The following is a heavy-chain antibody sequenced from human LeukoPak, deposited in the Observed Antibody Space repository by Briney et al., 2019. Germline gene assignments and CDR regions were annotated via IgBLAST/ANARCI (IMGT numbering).Heavy chain of an antibody. Sequence: GGSLRLSCAASGFTLSSYSMNWVRQAPGKGLEWVSSISSSSSYIYYADSVKGRFTISRDNAKNSLYLQMNSLRAEDTAVYYCARVAGGWFDHWGQGTLVTVSS. V-gene: IGHV3-21*01. CDR1: GFTLSSYS. CDR2: ISSSSSYI. J-gene: IGHJ5*02. CDR3: ARVAGGWFDH.